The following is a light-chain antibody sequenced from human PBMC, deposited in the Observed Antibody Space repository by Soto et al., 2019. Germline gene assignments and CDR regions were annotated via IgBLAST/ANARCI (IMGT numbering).Light chain of an antibody. V-gene: IGKV3-20*01. J-gene: IGKJ1*01. CDR2: GAS. Sequence: EIVLIQSPGTLSLSPGERATLSCRASQTMTRACVAWYQQKPGQAPRLLIYGASSRATGIPDRFSGSGSGTDFTLTISRLEPEDFAVYYCQQFRTFGQGTKVDI. CDR3: QQFRT. CDR1: QTMTRAC.